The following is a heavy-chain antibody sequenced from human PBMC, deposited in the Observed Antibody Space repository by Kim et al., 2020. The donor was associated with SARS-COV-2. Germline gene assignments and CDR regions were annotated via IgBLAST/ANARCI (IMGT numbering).Heavy chain of an antibody. CDR1: GGSFSGYY. CDR2: INHSGST. CDR3: ARDGSSWYKY. D-gene: IGHD6-13*01. Sequence: SETLSLTCAVYGGSFSGYYWSWIRQSPGKGLEWIGEINHSGSTNYNPSLKSRVTISVDTSKNQFSLKLSSVTAADTAVYYCARDGSSWYKYWGQGTLVTVSS. J-gene: IGHJ4*02. V-gene: IGHV4-34*01.